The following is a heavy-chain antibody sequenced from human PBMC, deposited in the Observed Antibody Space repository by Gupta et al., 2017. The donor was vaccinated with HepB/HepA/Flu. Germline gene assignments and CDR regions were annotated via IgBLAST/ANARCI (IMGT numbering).Heavy chain of an antibody. Sequence: QVQLVQSGAEVTKPGASVKVSCKASGYTFSSYDINWVRQATGQGLEWMGWMKPNSGSTGYAQKLQGRVTITRNTSISTAYMELSSLKSEDTAVYYCARGNVHIVATIISYWYFDLWGRGTLVTVSA. D-gene: IGHD5-12*01. CDR3: ARGNVHIVATIISYWYFDL. CDR2: MKPNSGST. CDR1: GYTFSSYD. J-gene: IGHJ2*01. V-gene: IGHV1-8*03.